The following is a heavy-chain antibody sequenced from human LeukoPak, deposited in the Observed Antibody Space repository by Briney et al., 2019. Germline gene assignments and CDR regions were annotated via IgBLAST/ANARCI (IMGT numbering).Heavy chain of an antibody. CDR2: IWYDGSNK. CDR3: AKDRGNYYYGMDV. V-gene: IGHV3-30*02. J-gene: IGHJ6*02. CDR1: GFTFSNYG. D-gene: IGHD1-26*01. Sequence: GGSLRLSCAASGFTFSNYGMHWVRQAPGKGLEWVAVIWYDGSNKCYADSVKGRFTISRDNSRNMLYLQMDSLRAEDTAVYYCAKDRGNYYYGMDVWGQGTTVTVSS.